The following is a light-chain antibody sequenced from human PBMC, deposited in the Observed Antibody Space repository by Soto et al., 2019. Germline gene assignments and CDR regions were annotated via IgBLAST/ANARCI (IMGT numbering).Light chain of an antibody. V-gene: IGKV3-20*01. CDR2: GAS. Sequence: EIVLTQSPGTLSLSPGGRATLSCRASQSVSSAYLAWYQQKPGQAPRLLIYGASTRATGIPDRFSGSGSGTDFTLTISRLEPEDFALYHCQQYGSSPRTFGQGTKLEIK. J-gene: IGKJ2*01. CDR3: QQYGSSPRT. CDR1: QSVSSAY.